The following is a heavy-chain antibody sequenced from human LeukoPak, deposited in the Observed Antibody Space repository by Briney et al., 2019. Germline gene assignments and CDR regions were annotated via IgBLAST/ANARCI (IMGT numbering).Heavy chain of an antibody. CDR2: IYDSGST. CDR3: ARRLVAGAYNWFDP. J-gene: IGHJ5*02. CDR1: GGSLSSYY. Sequence: PSETLSLTCTVSGGSLSSYYWSWIRQPPGKGLEWIGCIYDSGSTNYNPSLRSRVTISVDTSKNQFSLKPSSVTAADTAVYYCARRLVAGAYNWFDPWGQGTLVTVSS. V-gene: IGHV4-59*08. D-gene: IGHD6-19*01.